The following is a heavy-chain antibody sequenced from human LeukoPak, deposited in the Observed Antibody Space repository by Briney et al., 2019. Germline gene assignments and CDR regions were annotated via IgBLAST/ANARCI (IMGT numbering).Heavy chain of an antibody. CDR2: INAGNGNT. CDR3: ARVWGMVRGEFPHNWFDP. D-gene: IGHD3-10*01. Sequence: GASVKVSCKASGYTFTSYAMHWVRQAPGQRLEWMGWINAGNGNTKYSQKFQGRVTITRDTSASTAYMELSSLRSEDTAVYYCARVWGMVRGEFPHNWFDPWGQGTLVTVSS. V-gene: IGHV1-3*01. J-gene: IGHJ5*02. CDR1: GYTFTSYA.